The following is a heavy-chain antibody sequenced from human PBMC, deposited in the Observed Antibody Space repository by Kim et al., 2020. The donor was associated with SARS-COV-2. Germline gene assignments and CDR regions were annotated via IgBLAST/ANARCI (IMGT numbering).Heavy chain of an antibody. Sequence: ASVKVSCKASGYTFSNYDINWVRQATGQGPEWMGWMNPYSTNTGYAQKFQGRVTMTRNTSISTAYMELDSLTSEDTAVYYCARAPSFQTFLDYWGQGTLVTVSS. CDR3: ARAPSFQTFLDY. CDR2: MNPYSTNT. CDR1: GYTFSNYD. V-gene: IGHV1-8*01. J-gene: IGHJ4*02.